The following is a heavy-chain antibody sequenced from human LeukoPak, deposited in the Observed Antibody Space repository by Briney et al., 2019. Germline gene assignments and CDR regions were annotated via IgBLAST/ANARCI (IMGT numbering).Heavy chain of an antibody. CDR3: AKKKDGGDAFDI. D-gene: IGHD3-10*01. CDR1: GYTFTGYY. V-gene: IGHV1-69*06. CDR2: IIPMFGTA. Sequence: SVKVSCKASGYTFTGYYIHWVRQAPGLGLEWMGGIIPMFGTANYAQKLQGRVTITADKSTSTAYMELSSLRSEDTAMYYCAKKKDGGDAFDIWGQGTMVTVSS. J-gene: IGHJ3*02.